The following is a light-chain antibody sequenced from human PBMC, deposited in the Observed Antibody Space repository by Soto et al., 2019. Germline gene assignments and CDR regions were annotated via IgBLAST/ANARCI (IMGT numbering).Light chain of an antibody. CDR3: QQSYGTPIT. CDR2: VAS. V-gene: IGKV1-39*01. Sequence: DIQMTESPSSLSASVGERVTMTCRASQSISRYLNWYQQKPGKAPNLLIYVASSLQSEVPSRFSGSGSGTDFTLTITSLQPEDFATYYCQQSYGTPITFGQGTRLEI. CDR1: QSISRY. J-gene: IGKJ5*01.